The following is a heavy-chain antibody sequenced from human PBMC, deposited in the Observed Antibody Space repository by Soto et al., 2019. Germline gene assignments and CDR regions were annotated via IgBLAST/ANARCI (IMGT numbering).Heavy chain of an antibody. CDR3: ARVRFLEWLFRLNWFAP. CDR1: GGSFSGYY. J-gene: IGHJ5*02. CDR2: INHSGST. D-gene: IGHD3-3*01. V-gene: IGHV4-34*01. Sequence: QVQLQQWGAGLLKPSETLSLTCAVYGGSFSGYYWSWIRQPPGKGLEWIAEINHSGSTNYNPSLKSGVTISVDTSKNQFSLKLSSVAAADTAVYYCARVRFLEWLFRLNWFAPWGQGTLVTVSS.